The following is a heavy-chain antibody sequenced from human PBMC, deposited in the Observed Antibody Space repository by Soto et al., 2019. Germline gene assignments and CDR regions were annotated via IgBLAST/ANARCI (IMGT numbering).Heavy chain of an antibody. CDR3: ANDLAASYYAPLDY. CDR2: ISAYNGNT. J-gene: IGHJ4*02. Sequence: QVQLVQSGAEVKKPGASVKVSCKASGYTFTSYGISWVRQAPGQGLEWMGWISAYNGNTKYAPKFQGRVTTPTDTSPSTAYIELSRLTSAVTAVYSCANDLAASYYAPLDYWGPGTLVTVSS. D-gene: IGHD2-2*01. CDR1: GYTFTSYG. V-gene: IGHV1-18*01.